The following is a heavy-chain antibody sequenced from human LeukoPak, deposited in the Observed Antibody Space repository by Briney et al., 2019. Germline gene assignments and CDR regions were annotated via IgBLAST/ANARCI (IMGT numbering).Heavy chain of an antibody. CDR2: MYYSGST. Sequence: SETLSLTCTVSGGSVRSNDYYWGWIRQPPGKGLEWIGSMYYSGSTYYNPSLKSRVTISVDTSKNRFSLKLSSVTAADTAVYYCSYRGYYFDYWGQGTLVTVSS. CDR3: SYRGYYFDY. V-gene: IGHV4-39*01. J-gene: IGHJ4*02. CDR1: GGSVRSNDYY. D-gene: IGHD1-14*01.